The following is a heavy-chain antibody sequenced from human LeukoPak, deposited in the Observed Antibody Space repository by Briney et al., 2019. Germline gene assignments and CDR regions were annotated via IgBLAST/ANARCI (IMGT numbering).Heavy chain of an antibody. CDR2: IYTDGTNT. Sequence: PAGSLRLSCAASGFTFSNYWMHWVRHAPGKRLVPVSPIYTDGTNTHYADSVKGRFTISRDNATNTVYLQMNSLRPEDTAVYYCIRLSGGAWGQGTLVTVSS. CDR3: IRLSGGA. CDR1: GFTFSNYW. J-gene: IGHJ5*02. D-gene: IGHD6-25*01. V-gene: IGHV3-74*01.